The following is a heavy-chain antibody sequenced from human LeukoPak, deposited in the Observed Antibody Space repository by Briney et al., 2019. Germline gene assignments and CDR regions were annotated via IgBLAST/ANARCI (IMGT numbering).Heavy chain of an antibody. CDR3: ARHGRSSTYSQLDY. V-gene: IGHV3-7*04. CDR2: IKEDGSET. Sequence: GGSLRLSCAASGFTLDDYWMTWVRQAPGKGLEWVANIKEDGSETKYVDSVKGRFTISRDSAKNSLNLQMNSLRVEDTAVYYCARHGRSSTYSQLDYWGQGTLVTVSS. D-gene: IGHD2-2*01. J-gene: IGHJ4*02. CDR1: GFTLDDYW.